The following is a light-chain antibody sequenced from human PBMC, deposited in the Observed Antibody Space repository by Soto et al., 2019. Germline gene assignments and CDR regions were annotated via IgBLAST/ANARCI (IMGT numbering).Light chain of an antibody. CDR2: SAS. CDR1: ESISDY. CDR3: QQTFSHLLS. J-gene: IGKJ4*01. V-gene: IGKV1-39*01. Sequence: IQLTQSPSSLSASVWDRVTIVCRASESISDYLNWYQLKSGEAPKVLIYSASTLRGGVPSRFSGTGYGKEFNLNISSLQTEDVETYYCQQTFSHLLSFGGGTK.